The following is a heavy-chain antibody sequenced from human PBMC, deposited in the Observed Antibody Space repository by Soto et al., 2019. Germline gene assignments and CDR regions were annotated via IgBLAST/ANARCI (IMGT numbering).Heavy chain of an antibody. J-gene: IGHJ5*02. CDR1: GGSISSGDYY. CDR3: ARRVYGSDWFDP. Sequence: SETLSLTCTVSGGSISSGDYYWSWIRQPPGKGLEWIGYIYYSGSTYYNPSLKSRVTISVDKSKNQFSLKLSSVTAADTAVYYCARRVYGSDWFDPWGQGTLVTVSS. V-gene: IGHV4-30-4*01. D-gene: IGHD6-13*01. CDR2: IYYSGST.